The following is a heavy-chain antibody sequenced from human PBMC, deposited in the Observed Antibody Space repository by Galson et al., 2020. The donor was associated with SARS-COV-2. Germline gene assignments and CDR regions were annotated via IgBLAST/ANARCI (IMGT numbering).Heavy chain of an antibody. CDR1: GTSISSGSYS. V-gene: IGHV4-30-2*01. J-gene: IGHJ3*02. CDR2: ISHSGGT. CDR3: ARLHYGEYAPEAFDI. D-gene: IGHD4-17*01. Sequence: SETLSLTCVVSGTSISSGSYSWNWIRQPPGKGLEWMGYISHSGGTYYNPSLKSRVTISGDRSKNQFSLRLSSVTAADTAVYYCARLHYGEYAPEAFDIWGPGTRVTVAS.